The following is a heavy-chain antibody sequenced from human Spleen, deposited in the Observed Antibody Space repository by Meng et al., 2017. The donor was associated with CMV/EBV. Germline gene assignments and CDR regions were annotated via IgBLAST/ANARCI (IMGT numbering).Heavy chain of an antibody. CDR1: GGSISSDDYY. J-gene: IGHJ3*02. CDR2: IYYSGSI. CDR3: AREPLGLELAFDI. D-gene: IGHD1-26*01. Sequence: SETLSLTCTVSGGSISSDDYYWSWIRQPPGKGLEWIGYIYYSGSIKYNPSLKSRVTISRDTSKNQFSLKLTSVTAADTAVYYCAREPLGLELAFDIWGQGTMVTVSS. V-gene: IGHV4-61*08.